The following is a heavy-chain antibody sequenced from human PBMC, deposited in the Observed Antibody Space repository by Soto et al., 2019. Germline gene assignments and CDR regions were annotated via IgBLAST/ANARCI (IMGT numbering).Heavy chain of an antibody. J-gene: IGHJ4*02. D-gene: IGHD1-1*01. CDR3: ARDYGGHARGVEY. CDR2: LNPGNGNT. V-gene: IGHV1-3*01. CDR1: GYDFLYYT. Sequence: QVQLGQSGAEVRKPGASVPISCRASGYDFLYYTMHWVRQAPGQGLEWLGWLNPGNGNTRASQRLKGRVTITRDTSTKTAYRELSSLKSEDTAGDFCARDYGGHARGVEYWGQGTLVTVS.